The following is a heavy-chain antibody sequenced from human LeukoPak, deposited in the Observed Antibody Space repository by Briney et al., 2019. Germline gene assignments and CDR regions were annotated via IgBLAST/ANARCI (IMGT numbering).Heavy chain of an antibody. Sequence: GRSLRLSCAASEFPFSSYGMHWVRRAPGKGLEWVAVIWHDGSYKYYADSVKGRFTISRDNSKNTLYLQMNSLRAEDTAVYFCASADYSSGWKLDYWGQGTLVTVSS. V-gene: IGHV3-33*03. J-gene: IGHJ4*02. D-gene: IGHD6-19*01. CDR1: EFPFSSYG. CDR3: ASADYSSGWKLDY. CDR2: IWHDGSYK.